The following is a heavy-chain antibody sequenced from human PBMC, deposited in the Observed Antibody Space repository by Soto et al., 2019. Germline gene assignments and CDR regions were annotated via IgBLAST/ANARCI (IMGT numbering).Heavy chain of an antibody. J-gene: IGHJ5*02. D-gene: IGHD2-2*01. CDR1: GGTFSSYA. CDR3: ARGYCSSTSCSNWFDP. Sequence: SVKVSCKASGGTFSSYAISWVRQAPGQGLEWMGGIFPIFGTANYAQKFQGRVTITADESTSTAYMELSSLRSEDTAVYYCARGYCSSTSCSNWFDPWGQGTLVTVSS. CDR2: IFPIFGTA. V-gene: IGHV1-69*13.